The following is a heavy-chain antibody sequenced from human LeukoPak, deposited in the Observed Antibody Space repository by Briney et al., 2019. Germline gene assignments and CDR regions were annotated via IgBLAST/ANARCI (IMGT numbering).Heavy chain of an antibody. CDR1: GGTLSSYA. CDR3: ARLAGYNWNDGFDY. J-gene: IGHJ4*02. V-gene: IGHV1-18*01. D-gene: IGHD1-1*01. Sequence: ASVKVSCKASGGTLSSYASSWVRQAPGQGLEWMGWISAYNGNTNYAQKLQGRVTMTTDTTTSTAYMELRSLRSADTAVYYCARLAGYNWNDGFDYWGQGTLVTVSS. CDR2: ISAYNGNT.